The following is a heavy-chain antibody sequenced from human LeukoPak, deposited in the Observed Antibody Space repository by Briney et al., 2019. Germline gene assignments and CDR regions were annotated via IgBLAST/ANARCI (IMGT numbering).Heavy chain of an antibody. J-gene: IGHJ5*02. Sequence: GGSLRLSCAASGFTFSNYGMTWVRQAPGKGLEWVSTISGSGGSTDYADSVKGRFTISRDNSKNTLYLQMNSLRAEDTAVYYCAKQWDYSDYGWFGPWGQGTLVTVSS. CDR1: GFTFSNYG. CDR2: ISGSGGST. D-gene: IGHD4-11*01. V-gene: IGHV3-23*01. CDR3: AKQWDYSDYGWFGP.